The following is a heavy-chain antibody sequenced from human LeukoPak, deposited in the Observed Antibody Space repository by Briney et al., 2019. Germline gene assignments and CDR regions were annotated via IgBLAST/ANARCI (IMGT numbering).Heavy chain of an antibody. Sequence: SETLSLTCTVSGGSISSGGYYWSWIRQHSGKGLEWIGYIYYSGSTYYNPSLKSRVTISVDTSKNQFSLKLSSVTAADTAVYYCGRGFRIQSPDYGPYYYMDVGATGPMVTVP. CDR3: GRGFRIQSPDYGPYYYMDV. V-gene: IGHV4-31*03. CDR1: GGSISSGGYY. CDR2: IYYSGST. D-gene: IGHD4-17*01. J-gene: IGHJ6*03.